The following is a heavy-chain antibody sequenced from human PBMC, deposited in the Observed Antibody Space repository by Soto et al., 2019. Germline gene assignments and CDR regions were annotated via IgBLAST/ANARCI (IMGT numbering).Heavy chain of an antibody. CDR2: IYYSGST. J-gene: IGHJ6*02. V-gene: IGHV4-30-4*01. D-gene: IGHD3-10*01. CDR3: ARELAVLLWFGELTLDYYYGMDV. CDR1: GGSISSGDYY. Sequence: PSETLSLTCTVSGGSISSGDYYWSWIRQPPGKGLEWIGYIYYSGSTYYNPSLKSRVTISVDTSKNQFSLKLSSVTAAGTAVYYCARELAVLLWFGELTLDYYYGMDVWGQGTTVTVSS.